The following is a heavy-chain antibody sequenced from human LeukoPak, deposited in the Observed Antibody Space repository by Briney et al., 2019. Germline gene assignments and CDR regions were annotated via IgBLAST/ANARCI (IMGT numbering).Heavy chain of an antibody. CDR2: IYHSGST. CDR1: GYSISSGYY. V-gene: IGHV4-38-2*02. Sequence: PSETLSLTCTVSGYSISSGYYWGWIRQPPGKGLEWIGSIYHSGSTYYNPSLKSRVTISVDTSKNQFSLKLSSVTAADTTVYYCARGNLGYSSSWFDYWGQGTLVTVSS. CDR3: ARGNLGYSSSWFDY. J-gene: IGHJ4*02. D-gene: IGHD6-13*01.